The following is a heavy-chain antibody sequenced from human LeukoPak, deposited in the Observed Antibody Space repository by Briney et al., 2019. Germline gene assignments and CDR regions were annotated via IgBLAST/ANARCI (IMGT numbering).Heavy chain of an antibody. CDR3: AREKIGTGTVLGKDYYYMDV. J-gene: IGHJ6*03. Sequence: SETLSLTCAVYGGSFSGYYWSWIRQPPGKGLEWIGDINHSVSTNYNLSLKSRVTISVDTSKNQFSLKLSSVTAADTAMYYCAREKIGTGTVLGKDYYYMDVWGKGTTVTVSS. V-gene: IGHV4-34*01. CDR1: GGSFSGYY. D-gene: IGHD3-16*01. CDR2: INHSVST.